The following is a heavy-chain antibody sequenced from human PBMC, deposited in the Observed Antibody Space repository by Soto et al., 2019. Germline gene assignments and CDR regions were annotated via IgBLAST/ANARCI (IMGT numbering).Heavy chain of an antibody. D-gene: IGHD2-21*02. CDR2: INPSGGST. Sequence: ASVKVSCKASGYTFISYYMHWVRQAPGQGLEWMGIINPSGGSTSYAQKFQGRVTMTRDTSTSTVYMELSSLRSEDTAVYYCARQYLAYCGGDCYPALDYWGQGTLVTVSS. V-gene: IGHV1-46*01. CDR3: ARQYLAYCGGDCYPALDY. J-gene: IGHJ4*02. CDR1: GYTFISYY.